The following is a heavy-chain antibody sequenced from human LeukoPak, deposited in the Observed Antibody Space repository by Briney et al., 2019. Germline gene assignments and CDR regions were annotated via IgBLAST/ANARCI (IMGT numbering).Heavy chain of an antibody. CDR3: ARAVTRGGGAYDT. J-gene: IGHJ3*02. D-gene: IGHD4-17*01. CDR1: GGSLNSGNYY. V-gene: IGHV4-31*03. Sequence: PSETLSLTRTVSGGSLNSGNYYWSWIRLLPGKGLEWIGYIPNTGSAYYNPSLKSRGTISVDTSKNLFSLKLTSVTAADTAVYYCARAVTRGGGAYDTWGPGTKVIVSS. CDR2: IPNTGSA.